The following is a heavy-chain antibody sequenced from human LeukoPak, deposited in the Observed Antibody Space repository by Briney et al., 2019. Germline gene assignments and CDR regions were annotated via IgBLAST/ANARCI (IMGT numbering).Heavy chain of an antibody. V-gene: IGHV3-9*01. CDR1: GFTFDDYA. CDR3: ARDHHCSSTSCYTSYYYYGMDV. CDR2: ISWNSGSI. J-gene: IGHJ6*02. Sequence: PGRSLRLSCAASGFTFDDYAMHWVRQAPGKGLEWVSGISWNSGSIGYADSVKGRFTISRDNAKNSLYLQMNSLRAEDTALYYCARDHHCSSTSCYTSYYYYGMDVWGQGTTVTVSS. D-gene: IGHD2-2*02.